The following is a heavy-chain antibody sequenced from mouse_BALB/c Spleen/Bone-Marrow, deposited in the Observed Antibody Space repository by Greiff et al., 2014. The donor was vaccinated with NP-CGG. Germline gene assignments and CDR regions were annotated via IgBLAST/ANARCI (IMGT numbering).Heavy chain of an antibody. J-gene: IGHJ4*01. D-gene: IGHD2-2*01. V-gene: IGHV1-14*01. CDR2: INPYNDGT. CDR1: GYTFTSYA. Sequence: VQLKESGPELVKPGASVKMSCKASGYTFTSYAMHRVKQKPGQGLEWIGYINPYNDGTKYNEKFKGKATLTSDKSSSTAYMEFSSLTSEDSAVYYCARYGFYAMDYWGQGTSVTVSS. CDR3: ARYGFYAMDY.